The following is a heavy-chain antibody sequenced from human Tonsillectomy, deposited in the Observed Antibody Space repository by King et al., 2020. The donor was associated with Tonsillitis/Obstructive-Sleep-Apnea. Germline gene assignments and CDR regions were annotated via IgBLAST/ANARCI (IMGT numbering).Heavy chain of an antibody. D-gene: IGHD3-22*01. J-gene: IGHJ3*02. CDR2: INHSGST. Sequence: VQLQQWGAGLLKPSETLSLTCAVYGGSFSGYYWSWIRQPPGKGLEWIGKINHSGSTNYNPSLKSRVTISVDTSKNQFSLKLSSVTAADTAVYYCARMDYYDSSGYCHDAFDIWGQGTMVTVSS. CDR1: GGSFSGYY. CDR3: ARMDYYDSSGYCHDAFDI. V-gene: IGHV4-34*01.